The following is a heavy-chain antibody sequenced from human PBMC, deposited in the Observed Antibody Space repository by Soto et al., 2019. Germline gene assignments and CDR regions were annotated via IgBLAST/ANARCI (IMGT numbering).Heavy chain of an antibody. V-gene: IGHV1-69*06. CDR1: GGSFSTYA. J-gene: IGHJ4*01. D-gene: IGHD3-3*01. CDR3: ATGFWSGPIVHYFAY. Sequence: QVHLVQSGAEVKKPGSSVKVSCKASGGSFSTYAINWLRQAPGQGLEWMGGIIPLFGTENYAQNFQDRFTFTADKSTTTAYMEVRSLTSADTAVYYCATGFWSGPIVHYFAYWGQGTLVTFSS. CDR2: IIPLFGTE.